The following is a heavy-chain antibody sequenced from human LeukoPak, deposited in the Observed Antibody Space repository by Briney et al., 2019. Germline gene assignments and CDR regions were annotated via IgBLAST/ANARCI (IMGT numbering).Heavy chain of an antibody. D-gene: IGHD2/OR15-2a*01. Sequence: SETLSLTCTVSGGSISSSYSYWGWIRQPPGKGLEWIGNIYYSGNTYYSPSLTSRVTLSVDTSENQFSLKLSSVTAADTAVYYCARAHSIASYYYGVDVWGQGTTVTVSS. CDR3: ARAHSIASYYYGVDV. J-gene: IGHJ6*02. CDR2: IYYSGNT. CDR1: GGSISSSYSY. V-gene: IGHV4-39*07.